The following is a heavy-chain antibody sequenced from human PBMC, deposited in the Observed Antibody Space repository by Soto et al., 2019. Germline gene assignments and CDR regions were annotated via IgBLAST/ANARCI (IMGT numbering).Heavy chain of an antibody. V-gene: IGHV3-74*01. CDR1: GFTFTDYY. D-gene: IGHD3-10*02. CDR2: INIDGTLT. Sequence: GESLKISCAASGFTFTDYYMSWIRQAPGKGLVWVSRINIDGTLTNYADTVKGRFTISRDNAENTLYLQTNSLRAEDTAVYYCVRESSSLTTFGYDYWGQGALVTVSS. J-gene: IGHJ4*02. CDR3: VRESSSLTTFGYDY.